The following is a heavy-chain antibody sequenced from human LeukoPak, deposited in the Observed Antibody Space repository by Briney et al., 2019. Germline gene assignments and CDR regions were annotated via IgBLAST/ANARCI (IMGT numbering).Heavy chain of an antibody. V-gene: IGHV1-69*04. CDR3: ARSGMIFYYMDV. D-gene: IGHD3/OR15-3a*01. Sequence: ASVKVSCKASGGPFSSFAINWVRQAPGQGLEWMGRLIPVIGTPDYSQKFQGRVSITADTSTNAAYMELSSLRSDDTAMYYCARSGMIFYYMDVWGKGTTVTVSS. CDR2: LIPVIGTP. CDR1: GGPFSSFA. J-gene: IGHJ6*03.